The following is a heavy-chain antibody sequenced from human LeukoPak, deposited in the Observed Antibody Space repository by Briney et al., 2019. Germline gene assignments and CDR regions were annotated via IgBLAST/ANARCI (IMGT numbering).Heavy chain of an antibody. V-gene: IGHV3-7*01. CDR1: GFTFSSYW. CDR2: IKQDGSEK. J-gene: IGHJ4*02. Sequence: GGSLRLSCAAAGFTFSSYWMSWVRQAPGKGLEWVANIKQDGSEKYYVDSVKGRFTISRDNAKNSLYLQMNSLRAEDTAVYYCARGRNRWFGELYVYWGQGTLVTVSS. CDR3: ARGRNRWFGELYVY. D-gene: IGHD3-10*01.